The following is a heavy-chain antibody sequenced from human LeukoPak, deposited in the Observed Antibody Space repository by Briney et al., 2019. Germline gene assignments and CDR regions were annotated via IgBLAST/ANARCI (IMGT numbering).Heavy chain of an antibody. D-gene: IGHD3-10*01. CDR2: IYYSGST. CDR3: XKEGGYGSGGLDY. V-gene: IGHV4-39*02. CDR1: GGSISRTSYY. J-gene: IGHJ4*02. Sequence: SETLXXTCSVSGGSISRTSYYWGWIRQPPGQGLEWIGSIYYSGSTYYNPSLKSRVTISVDTSKNQFSMKLSSVTAEDAAVYXXXKEGGYGSGGLDYWGQGTLVTVSS.